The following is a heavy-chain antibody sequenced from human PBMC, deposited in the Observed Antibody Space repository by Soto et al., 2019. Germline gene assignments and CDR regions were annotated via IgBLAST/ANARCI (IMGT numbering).Heavy chain of an antibody. CDR1: GGSISSYY. Sequence: LSETLSLTCTVSGGSISSYYWSWIRQPPGKGLEWIGYIYYSGSTNYNPSLKSRVTISVDTSKNQFSLKLSSVTAADTAVYYCASIYYDSSAIDYWGQGTLVTVSS. CDR3: ASIYYDSSAIDY. D-gene: IGHD3-22*01. V-gene: IGHV4-59*01. CDR2: IYYSGST. J-gene: IGHJ4*02.